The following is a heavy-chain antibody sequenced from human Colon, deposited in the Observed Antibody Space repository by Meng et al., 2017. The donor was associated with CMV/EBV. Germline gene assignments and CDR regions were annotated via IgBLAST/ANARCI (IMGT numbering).Heavy chain of an antibody. D-gene: IGHD5-12*01. J-gene: IGHJ4*02. CDR3: ARGIEAGLDY. V-gene: IGHV1-8*01. CDR1: VYTFASLD. Sequence: SCKASVYTFASLDINWVRQATGQGPEWMGWMNPSRGITAYAQQFQGRVTRTRDTSKDTAYMELTSLKSEDTAIYYCARGIEAGLDYWGQGTLVTVSS. CDR2: MNPSRGIT.